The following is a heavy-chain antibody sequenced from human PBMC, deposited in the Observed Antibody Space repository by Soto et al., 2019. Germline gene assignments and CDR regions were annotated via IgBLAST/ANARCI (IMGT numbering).Heavy chain of an antibody. J-gene: IGHJ6*02. CDR2: ISSRSYTI. V-gene: IGHV3-48*02. D-gene: IGHD6-6*01. Sequence: EVQLVESGGGLVQPGGSLRLSCAASGFTFSTYSMNWVRQAPGKGLEWVSYISSRSYTIYYVDSVKGRFTITRDNATNTLYLQMTSLTDEDTAVYYCARGGSSSDNGMDVWGQGTTVTVSS. CDR3: ARGGSSSDNGMDV. CDR1: GFTFSTYS.